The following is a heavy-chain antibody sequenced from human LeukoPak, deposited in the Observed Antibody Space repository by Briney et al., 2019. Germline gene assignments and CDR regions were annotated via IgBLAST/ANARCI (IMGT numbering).Heavy chain of an antibody. CDR1: GFTFSSYA. J-gene: IGHJ4*02. CDR2: ISGSGGST. D-gene: IGHD6-19*01. CDR3: AKAGSGWEYYFDY. Sequence: GGSLRLSCAASGFTFSSYAMSWVRQAPGRGLEWVSAISGSGGSTYYADSVKGRFTISRDNSKNTLYLQMNSLRAEDTAVYYCAKAGSGWEYYFDYWGQGTLVTVSS. V-gene: IGHV3-23*01.